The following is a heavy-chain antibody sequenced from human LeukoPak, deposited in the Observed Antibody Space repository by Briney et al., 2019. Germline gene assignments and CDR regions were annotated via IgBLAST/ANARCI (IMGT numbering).Heavy chain of an antibody. J-gene: IGHJ6*02. D-gene: IGHD2-8*01. Sequence: ASVKFSCKASGGTFISYAISWVRQAHGQGLEWMGRIIPILGIANYAQKFQGRVTITADKSTSTAYMELSSLRSEDTAVYYCARSNGYYYGMDVWGQGTTVTVSS. CDR2: IIPILGIA. CDR1: GGTFISYA. CDR3: ARSNGYYYGMDV. V-gene: IGHV1-69*04.